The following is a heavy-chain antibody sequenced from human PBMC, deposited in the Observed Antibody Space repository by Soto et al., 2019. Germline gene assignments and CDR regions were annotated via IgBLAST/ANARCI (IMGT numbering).Heavy chain of an antibody. V-gene: IGHV1-2*02. CDR1: GYTFTAYY. D-gene: IGHD3-10*01. J-gene: IGHJ4*02. CDR2: INPNGGGT. Sequence: ASVKVSCKASGYTFTAYYIHWVRQAPGQGLEWMGWINPNGGGTKYAQKFQGRVTMTRDTSINTAYMELTRLTSDDTAVYFCARAVHTLIQGVRFRVDQWGQGTLVTVSS. CDR3: ARAVHTLIQGVRFRVDQ.